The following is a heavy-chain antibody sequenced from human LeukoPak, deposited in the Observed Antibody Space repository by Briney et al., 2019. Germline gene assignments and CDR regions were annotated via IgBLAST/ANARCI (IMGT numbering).Heavy chain of an antibody. CDR3: ARGIEYSTLVFDP. J-gene: IGHJ5*02. CDR2: INTDSGNP. CDR1: GYSFTTYA. V-gene: IGHV7-4-1*02. D-gene: IGHD6-6*01. Sequence: GASVKVSCKASGYSFTTYAMNWVRQAPGQGLEWMGWINTDSGNPTYAQGFTGRFVFSLDTSVSTAYLQITSLKAEDTAMYYCARGIEYSTLVFDPWGQGTLVTVSS.